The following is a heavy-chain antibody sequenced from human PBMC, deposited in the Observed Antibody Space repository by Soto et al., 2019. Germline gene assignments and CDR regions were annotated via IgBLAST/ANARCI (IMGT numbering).Heavy chain of an antibody. D-gene: IGHD2-8*01. CDR3: AKDQRLMLYRNFDY. V-gene: IGHV3-23*01. J-gene: IGHJ4*02. Sequence: SXGSLRLSCAASGFTFSSYAMSWVRQAPGKGLEWVSAISGSGGSTYYADSVKGRFTISRDNSKNTLYLQMNSLRAEDTAVYYCAKDQRLMLYRNFDYWGQGTLVTVSS. CDR2: ISGSGGST. CDR1: GFTFSSYA.